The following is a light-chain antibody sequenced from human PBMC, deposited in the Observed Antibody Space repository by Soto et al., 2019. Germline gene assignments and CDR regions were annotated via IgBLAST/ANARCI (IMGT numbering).Light chain of an antibody. CDR1: QSVSSN. V-gene: IGKV3-15*01. CDR2: GAS. CDR3: QQRSNWPLT. J-gene: IGKJ3*01. Sequence: EIVMTQSPATLSVSPGERATLSCRASQSVSSNLAWYQQKPGQAPRLLIYGASTRATGIPARFSGSGSGTEFTLTISSLQSEDFAVYYCQQRSNWPLTFGPGTKVDIK.